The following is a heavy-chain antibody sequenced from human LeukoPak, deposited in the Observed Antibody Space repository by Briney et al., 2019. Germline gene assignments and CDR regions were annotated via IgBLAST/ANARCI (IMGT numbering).Heavy chain of an antibody. CDR3: ARERRVVPADPIEYYYYYMDV. J-gene: IGHJ6*03. CDR1: GYTFTGYY. V-gene: IGHV1-2*02. Sequence: VASVKVSCKASGYTFTGYYMHWVRQAPGQGLEWMGWINPNSGGTNYAQKFQGRVTMTRDTSISTAYMELSRLRSDDTAVYYCARERRVVPADPIEYYYYYMDVWGKGTTVTVSS. CDR2: INPNSGGT. D-gene: IGHD2-2*01.